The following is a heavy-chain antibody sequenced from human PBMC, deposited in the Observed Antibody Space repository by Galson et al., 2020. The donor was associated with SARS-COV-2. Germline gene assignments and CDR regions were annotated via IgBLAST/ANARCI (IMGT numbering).Heavy chain of an antibody. CDR1: NYV. V-gene: IGHV3-30*04. Sequence: NYVMHWVRQAPGKGPEWVAVISSDGSNSFYADSLKGRFTISRDNSKSTLYLQMNSLSAEDTAVYSCARGGEWELPYYFDYWGEGSLVTVSS. CDR2: ISSDGSNS. J-gene: IGHJ4*02. CDR3: ARGGEWELPYYFDY. D-gene: IGHD1-26*01.